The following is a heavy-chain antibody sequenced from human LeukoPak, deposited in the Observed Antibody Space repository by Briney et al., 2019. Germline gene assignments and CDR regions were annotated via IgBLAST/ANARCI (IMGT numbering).Heavy chain of an antibody. V-gene: IGHV4-39*01. CDR2: IYYSGST. CDR1: GGSISSSSYY. CDR3: ARHVAIFGVVIPNWFDP. Sequence: TSETLSLTCTVSGGSISSSSYYWGWIRQPPGKGLEWIGSIYYSGSTYYNPSLKSRVTISVDTSKNQFSLKLSSVTAADTAVYYCARHVAIFGVVIPNWFDPWGQGTLVTVSS. J-gene: IGHJ5*02. D-gene: IGHD3-3*01.